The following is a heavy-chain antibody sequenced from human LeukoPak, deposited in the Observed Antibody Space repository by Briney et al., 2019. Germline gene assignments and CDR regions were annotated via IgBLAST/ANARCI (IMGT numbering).Heavy chain of an antibody. CDR2: IYYSGST. J-gene: IGHJ6*02. CDR3: ARDRAGYGDSGYYGMDV. D-gene: IGHD4-17*01. CDR1: GGSLSSGGYY. Sequence: SETLSLTCTVSGGSLSSGGYYWSWIRQHPGKGLEWIGYIYYSGSTYYNPSLKSRVTISVDTSKNQFSLKLSSVTAADTAVYYCARDRAGYGDSGYYGMDVWGQGTTVTVSS. V-gene: IGHV4-31*03.